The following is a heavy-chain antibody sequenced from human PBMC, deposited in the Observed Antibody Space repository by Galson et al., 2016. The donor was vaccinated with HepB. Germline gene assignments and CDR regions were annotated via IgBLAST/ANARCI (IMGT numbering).Heavy chain of an antibody. CDR2: IIPMFGTP. J-gene: IGHJ4*02. D-gene: IGHD3-10*01. Sequence: SVKVSCKASGGTFSSFAINWVRQAPGQGLEWMGGIIPMFGTPNYAQKFRGRVTVTADESTSTAYMELSSLRSQDTAVYYCASHTRGQYDSVRYEFNYWGQGTLVTVSS. CDR3: ASHTRGQYDSVRYEFNY. CDR1: GGTFSSFA. V-gene: IGHV1-69*13.